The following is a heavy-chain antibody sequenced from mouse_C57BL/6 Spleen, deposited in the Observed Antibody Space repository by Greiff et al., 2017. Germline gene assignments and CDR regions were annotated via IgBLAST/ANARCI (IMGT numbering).Heavy chain of an antibody. J-gene: IGHJ4*01. CDR2: ILPGGGST. D-gene: IGHD2-5*01. Sequence: QVQLQQSGAELMKPGASVKLSCKATGYTFTGYWIEWVKQRPGHGLEWIGEILPGGGSTNYNEKFKGKATFTADTSSNTAYMQLSSLTTEDSAIYYCARWAYYSNNYAIDYWGQGTSLTVSS. CDR3: ARWAYYSNNYAIDY. CDR1: GYTFTGYW. V-gene: IGHV1-9*01.